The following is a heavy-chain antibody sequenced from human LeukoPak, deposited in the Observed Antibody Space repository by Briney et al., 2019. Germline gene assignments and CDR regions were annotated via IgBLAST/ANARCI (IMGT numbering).Heavy chain of an antibody. V-gene: IGHV3-30*02. Sequence: GGSLRLSCAASGFIFSSYGMHWVRQAPGKGLEGVAFIRFDGDNKYYADSVKGRFTISRDNSKNTLHLQMNSLRAEDTAVYYCAELGITMIGGVWGKGTTVTISS. J-gene: IGHJ6*04. CDR2: IRFDGDNK. CDR1: GFIFSSYG. D-gene: IGHD3-10*02. CDR3: AELGITMIGGV.